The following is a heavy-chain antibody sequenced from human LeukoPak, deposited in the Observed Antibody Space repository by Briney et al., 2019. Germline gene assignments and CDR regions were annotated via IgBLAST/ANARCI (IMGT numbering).Heavy chain of an antibody. Sequence: PGGSLRLSCAASGFTVSSNYMSWVRQAPGKGLEWVSVIYSGGSTYYADSVKGRFTISRDNSKNTLYLQMNSLRAEDTAVYYCAREQLTGTMERNYYYYGMDVWGQGTTVTVSS. CDR3: AREQLTGTMERNYYYYGMDV. J-gene: IGHJ6*02. CDR1: GFTVSSNY. D-gene: IGHD1-20*01. CDR2: IYSGGST. V-gene: IGHV3-66*01.